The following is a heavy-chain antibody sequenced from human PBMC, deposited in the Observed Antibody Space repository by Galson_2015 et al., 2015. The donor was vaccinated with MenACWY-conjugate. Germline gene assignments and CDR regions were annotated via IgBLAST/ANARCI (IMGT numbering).Heavy chain of an antibody. CDR3: ATDVPGIGAGEFDY. J-gene: IGHJ4*02. D-gene: IGHD3-10*01. Sequence: SLRLSCAASGFSFNYAWMSWVRQAPGKGLEWVGRIKSKTDGGATDYAAPVKGRFTISRDDSKNTLYLQMNSLKSEATAVYYCATDVPGIGAGEFDYWGQGTLVIVSS. CDR1: GFSFNYAW. V-gene: IGHV3-15*01. CDR2: IKSKTDGGAT.